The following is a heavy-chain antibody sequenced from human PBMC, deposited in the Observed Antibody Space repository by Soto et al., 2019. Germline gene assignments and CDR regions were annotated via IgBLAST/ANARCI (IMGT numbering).Heavy chain of an antibody. J-gene: IGHJ4*02. CDR3: AKNSFSGSKRILDS. D-gene: IGHD1-26*01. CDR1: GFRDGFPFSDYD. Sequence: PGGSLRLSCAASGFRDGFPFSDYDMHWVRQAPGKGLEWVALISFDGSTKNYVDSVEGRFTISRDNSRDTLFLQMDSLRPEDTAVYYCAKNSFSGSKRILDSWGQGTLVTVPQ. V-gene: IGHV3-30*18. CDR2: ISFDGSTK.